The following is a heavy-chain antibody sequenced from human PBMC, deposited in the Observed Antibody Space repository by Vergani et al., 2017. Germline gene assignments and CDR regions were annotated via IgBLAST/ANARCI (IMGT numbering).Heavy chain of an antibody. CDR3: ARSHLVRGVSWFDP. J-gene: IGHJ5*02. CDR2: ISLHDGDT. V-gene: IGHV1-18*01. Sequence: QAQLVQSGAEVMKPGASVKVSCKTSGYPFSNFGINWVRQAPGQGLEWMAWISLHDGDTIYAQDFQGRVSMTTNTSTNTVFMELRNLRSDDTAVYYCARSHLVRGVSWFDPWGQGTRVTVSS. CDR1: GYPFSNFG. D-gene: IGHD3-10*01.